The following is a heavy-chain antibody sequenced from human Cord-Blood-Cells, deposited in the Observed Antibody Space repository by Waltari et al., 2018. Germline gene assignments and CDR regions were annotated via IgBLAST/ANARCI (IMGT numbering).Heavy chain of an antibody. CDR1: GFTFSSYG. V-gene: IGHV3-33*01. J-gene: IGHJ6*03. D-gene: IGHD6-13*01. Sequence: QVQLVASGGGVVQPGRSLRLSCAASGFTFSSYGMPCVRQAPGKGLAWVAVIGYDGSNKYYADSVKGRVTISRDNSKNTLYLQMNSLRAEDTAVYYCARDSSSWYYMDVWGKGTTVTVSS. CDR3: ARDSSSWYYMDV. CDR2: IGYDGSNK.